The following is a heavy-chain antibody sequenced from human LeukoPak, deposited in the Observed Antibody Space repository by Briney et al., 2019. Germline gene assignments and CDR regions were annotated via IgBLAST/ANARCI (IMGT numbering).Heavy chain of an antibody. V-gene: IGHV3-30*01. CDR3: ARDRRYYFDY. Sequence: AGGSLRLSCAASGFTFSHYPMHWVRQAPGKGLEWLAVISYDSNYRYYADSVKGRFTISRGNSNNTLYLQIDSLRPEDTAMYFCARDRRYYFDYWGQGTLVNVSS. CDR1: GFTFSHYP. CDR2: ISYDSNYR. J-gene: IGHJ4*02.